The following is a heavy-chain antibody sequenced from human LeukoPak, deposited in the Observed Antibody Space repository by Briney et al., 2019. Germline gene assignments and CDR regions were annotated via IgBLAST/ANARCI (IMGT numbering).Heavy chain of an antibody. CDR3: VRGGHCSGGSCYFPAFDI. D-gene: IGHD2-15*01. Sequence: GGSLRLSCAASGFTFDDYGMSWVRQAPGKGLEWVSGMNWNGGSTGYADSVKGRFTISRDNAKNSLYLQTNSLRAEDTALYHCVRGGHCSGGSCYFPAFDIWGQGTMVTVSS. J-gene: IGHJ3*02. CDR2: MNWNGGST. V-gene: IGHV3-20*01. CDR1: GFTFDDYG.